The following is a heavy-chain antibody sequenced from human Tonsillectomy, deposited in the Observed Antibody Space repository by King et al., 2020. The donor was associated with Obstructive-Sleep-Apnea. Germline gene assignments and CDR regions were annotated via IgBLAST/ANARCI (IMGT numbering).Heavy chain of an antibody. CDR2: IKSKSDGGTT. CDR1: GLTFSNAW. Sequence: VQLVESGGGLVKPGGSLRLSCAASGLTFSNAWMSGVRQAPGKGLEWVGRIKSKSDGGTTEYAAPVKGGFTISRGDSKNTRYLQMNSLKTEDTAVYYCTTTTYIVAAGADYWGQGTLVTVSS. CDR3: TTTTYIVAAGADY. D-gene: IGHD6-13*01. V-gene: IGHV3-15*01. J-gene: IGHJ4*02.